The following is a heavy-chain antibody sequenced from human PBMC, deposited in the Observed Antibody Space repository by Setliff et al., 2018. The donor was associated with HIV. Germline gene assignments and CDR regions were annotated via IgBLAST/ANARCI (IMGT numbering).Heavy chain of an antibody. CDR1: GGSISRGSYS. CDR2: IHTSGSV. J-gene: IGHJ3*02. Sequence: PSETLSLTCTVSGGSISRGSYSWGWIRQPPGKGLEWIGYIHTSGSVNYNPSLNSRVTISGDTSTDQFSLKVSSVTAADTAVYYCARDGDSGYGAFDIWGQGTMVTVSS. CDR3: ARDGDSGYGAFDI. V-gene: IGHV4-61*01. D-gene: IGHD5-12*01.